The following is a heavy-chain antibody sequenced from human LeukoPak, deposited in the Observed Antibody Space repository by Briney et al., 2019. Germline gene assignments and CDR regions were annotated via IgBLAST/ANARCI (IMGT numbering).Heavy chain of an antibody. CDR2: ISYDGNNK. D-gene: IGHD2-8*01. CDR1: GITFSSYG. V-gene: IGHV3-30*18. J-gene: IGHJ4*02. Sequence: GRSLRLSCAASGITFSSYGMHWVRQAPGKGLEWVAVISYDGNNKYYADSVKGRFTISRDNSKNTLYLQMNSLRAEDTAVYFCAKAAEVYYFDYWGQGTLVTVSS. CDR3: AKAAEVYYFDY.